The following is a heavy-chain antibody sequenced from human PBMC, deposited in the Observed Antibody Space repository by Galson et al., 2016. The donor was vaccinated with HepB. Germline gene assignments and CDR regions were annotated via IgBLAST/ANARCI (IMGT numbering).Heavy chain of an antibody. CDR1: GGSIRSSRFY. CDR3: ARHGRTAAVEYDY. V-gene: IGHV4-39*01. Sequence: ETLSLTCSVSGGSIRSSRFYWGWIRQPPGKGLEWIGSISYSGSTYYNPSLESRDAISIDPSKNHFSLKLNSVTAADTAVYYCARHGRTAAVEYDYWGQGTLVTVSS. D-gene: IGHD6-13*01. J-gene: IGHJ4*02. CDR2: ISYSGST.